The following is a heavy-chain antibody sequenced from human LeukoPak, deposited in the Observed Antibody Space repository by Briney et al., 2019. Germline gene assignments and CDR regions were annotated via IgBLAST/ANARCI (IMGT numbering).Heavy chain of an antibody. CDR3: ARAFNDAFDI. V-gene: IGHV3-30*02. J-gene: IGHJ3*02. CDR1: GFTFRTYG. Sequence: PGGSLRLSCAASGFTFRTYGMHWVRQAPGKGLEWVAFIRDDGSNKYYADSVKGRFTISRDNTKNSLYLQMNSLRAEDTAVYYCARAFNDAFDIWGQGTMVTVSS. CDR2: IRDDGSNK.